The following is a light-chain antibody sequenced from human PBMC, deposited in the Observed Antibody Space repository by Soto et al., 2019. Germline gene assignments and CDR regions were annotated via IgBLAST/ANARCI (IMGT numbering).Light chain of an antibody. CDR3: QHYNTHPWT. CDR1: QTISSW. V-gene: IGKV1-5*03. Sequence: IPLTPSPPTRSGSVRERVTITCRASQTISSWLAWYQQKPGKAPKLLIYKASTLKSGVPSRFSGSGSGTEFTLTISSLEPEDFATYYCQHYNTHPWTFGQVAKVDIK. J-gene: IGKJ1*01. CDR2: KAS.